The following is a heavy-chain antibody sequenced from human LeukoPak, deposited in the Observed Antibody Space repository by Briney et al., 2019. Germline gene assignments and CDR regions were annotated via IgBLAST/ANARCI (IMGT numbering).Heavy chain of an antibody. J-gene: IGHJ4*02. V-gene: IGHV4-59*01. CDR1: GAPISSYY. CDR3: ARGAPGGNDYGDY. Sequence: SETLSLTCTVSGAPISSYYWSWIRQPPGKGLEWIGYIFHSGSTNYNPSLKSRVTISVDTSKNQLSLKLSSVTAADTAVYYCARGAPGGNDYGDYWGQGTLVTVSS. CDR2: IFHSGST.